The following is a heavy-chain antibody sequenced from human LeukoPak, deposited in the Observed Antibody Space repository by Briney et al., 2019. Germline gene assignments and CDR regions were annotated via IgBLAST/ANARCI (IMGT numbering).Heavy chain of an antibody. V-gene: IGHV3-53*01. CDR1: GFTVSSNY. J-gene: IGHJ3*02. CDR3: ASGSTGIAAAGGDAFDI. D-gene: IGHD6-13*01. Sequence: GGSLRLSCAASGFTVSSNYMSWVRQAPGKGLEWVSVNYSGGGTYYAESVKGRFTISRDKSKNTLYLQMTSLRAEDTAVYYCASGSTGIAAAGGDAFDIWGQGTMVTVSS. CDR2: NYSGGGT.